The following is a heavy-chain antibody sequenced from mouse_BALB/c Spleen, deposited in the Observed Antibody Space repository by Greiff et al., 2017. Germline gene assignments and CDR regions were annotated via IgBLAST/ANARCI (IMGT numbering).Heavy chain of an antibody. CDR2: INPNNGGT. Sequence: VHVKQSGPELVKPGASVKIPCKASGYTFTDYNMDWVKQSHGKSLEWIGDINPNNGGTIYNQKFKGKATLTVDKSSSTAYMELRSLTSEDTAVYYCAALWDGFAYWGQGTLVTVSA. CDR3: AALWDGFAY. D-gene: IGHD4-1*01. J-gene: IGHJ3*01. CDR1: GYTFTDYN. V-gene: IGHV1-18*01.